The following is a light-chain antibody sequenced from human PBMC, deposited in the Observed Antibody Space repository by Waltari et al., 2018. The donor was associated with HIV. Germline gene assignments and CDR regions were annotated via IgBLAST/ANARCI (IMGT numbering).Light chain of an antibody. Sequence: QPVLTQSSSASASLGSSVKLTCTLSSGHSNYIIAWHQQQPAKAPRFLIELEGSGNYNRGAAIPARFSGSSSWADRYLTISNVQSEDESDYYCETWGRDVLVFGGGTKLTVL. CDR3: ETWGRDVLV. CDR1: SGHSNYI. CDR2: LEGSGNY. V-gene: IGLV4-60*03. J-gene: IGLJ3*02.